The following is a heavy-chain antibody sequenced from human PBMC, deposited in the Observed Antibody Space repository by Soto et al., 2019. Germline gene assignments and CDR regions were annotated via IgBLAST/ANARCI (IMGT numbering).Heavy chain of an antibody. CDR2: IYYSGST. J-gene: IGHJ5*02. Sequence: PSETLSLTCTVSGGSISSSSYYWGWIRQPPGKGLEWIGSIYYSGSTYYNPSLKSRVTISVDTSKNQFSLKLSSVTAADTAVYYCARLGPNYYGSGSYDALYNWFDPWGQGTLVTVSS. CDR1: GGSISSSSYY. D-gene: IGHD3-10*01. V-gene: IGHV4-39*01. CDR3: ARLGPNYYGSGSYDALYNWFDP.